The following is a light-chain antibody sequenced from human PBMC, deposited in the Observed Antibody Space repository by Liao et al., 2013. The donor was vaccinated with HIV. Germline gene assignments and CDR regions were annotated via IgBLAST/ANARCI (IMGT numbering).Light chain of an antibody. Sequence: SYVLTQPRSVSVAPGKTAKIACGGNNIGGKSVHWYQQKPGQAPILVIFYDSDRPSGIPERFSGSNSGNTATLTISGTQAMDEADYYCQAGDSSTAYVFGPGTKVTVL. CDR2: YDS. V-gene: IGLV3-21*01. J-gene: IGLJ1*01. CDR3: QAGDSSTAYV. CDR1: NIGGKS.